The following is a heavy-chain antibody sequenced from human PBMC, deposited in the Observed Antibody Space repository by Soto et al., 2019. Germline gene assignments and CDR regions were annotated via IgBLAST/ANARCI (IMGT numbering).Heavy chain of an antibody. CDR3: ARARLDTPALDY. D-gene: IGHD2-2*01. Sequence: QVQLVESGGGVVQPGRSLRLSCAASGVTFSSYAMHWVRQAPCKGLEWVAVISYDGSNKYYADSVKGRFTISRDNSKNSLYLRMNSLRAEDTALYYCARARLDTPALDYWGQGTLVTVSS. CDR1: GVTFSSYA. V-gene: IGHV3-30-3*01. J-gene: IGHJ4*02. CDR2: ISYDGSNK.